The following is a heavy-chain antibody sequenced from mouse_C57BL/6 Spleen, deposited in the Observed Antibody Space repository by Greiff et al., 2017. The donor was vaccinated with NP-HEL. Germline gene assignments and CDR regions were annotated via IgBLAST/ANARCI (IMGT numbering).Heavy chain of an antibody. CDR2: INPSSGYT. V-gene: IGHV1-4*01. CDR3: AAIYYEYDDYAMDY. D-gene: IGHD2-4*01. Sequence: VQLQQSGAELARPGASVKMSCKASGYTFTSYTMHWVKQRPGQGLEWIGYINPSSGYTKYNQKFKDKATLTADKSSSTAYMQLSSLTSEDSAVYYCAAIYYEYDDYAMDYWGQGTSVTVSS. J-gene: IGHJ4*01. CDR1: GYTFTSYT.